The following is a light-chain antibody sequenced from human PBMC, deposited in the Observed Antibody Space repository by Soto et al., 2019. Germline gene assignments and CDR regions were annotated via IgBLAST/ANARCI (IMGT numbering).Light chain of an antibody. CDR3: QKSYSTPLM. CDR2: AAS. CDR1: QSISSY. Sequence: DVQMTHSPSTLSASLGDRVSIICRASQSISSYLNWYQQKPGKAPKLLIYAASSLQSGVPSRFSGSGSGTDFTLTISSLQPEDFATYYCQKSYSTPLMFGQGTKV. V-gene: IGKV1-39*01. J-gene: IGKJ1*01.